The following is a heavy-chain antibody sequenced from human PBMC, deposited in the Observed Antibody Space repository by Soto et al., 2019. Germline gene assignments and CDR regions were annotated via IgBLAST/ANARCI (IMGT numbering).Heavy chain of an antibody. Sequence: SETLSLTCIVSGGSIISSSYYFCCIRQPPGKGLELIGSIYYSGSTYYNPSLKSRVTISVDTSKNQFSLKLSSVTAADTAVFYCARHRARNWFDPWGQGTLVTVSS. D-gene: IGHD6-6*01. J-gene: IGHJ5*02. CDR3: ARHRARNWFDP. CDR1: GGSIISSSYY. CDR2: IYYSGST. V-gene: IGHV4-39*01.